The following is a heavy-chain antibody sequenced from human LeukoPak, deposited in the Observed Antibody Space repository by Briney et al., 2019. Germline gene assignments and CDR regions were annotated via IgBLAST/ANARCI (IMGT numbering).Heavy chain of an antibody. J-gene: IGHJ6*02. CDR2: IFPGDSDT. D-gene: IGHD4-23*01. Sequence: GESLKISCKGSGYSFSSYWIAWVRRMPGKGLEWMGIIFPGDSDTRYSPSFEGQVTISAVKSISTAYLQWSSLKASDTGMYFCARRHDGGGWNYYAMDVWGQGTTVTVSS. V-gene: IGHV5-51*01. CDR3: ARRHDGGGWNYYAMDV. CDR1: GYSFSSYW.